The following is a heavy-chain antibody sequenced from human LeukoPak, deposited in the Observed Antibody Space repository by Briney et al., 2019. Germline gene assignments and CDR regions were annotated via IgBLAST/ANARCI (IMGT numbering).Heavy chain of an antibody. V-gene: IGHV3-30*04. CDR2: ISYDGSNK. CDR3: ARSEGVVLPFDY. Sequence: GGSLRLSCAASGFTFSSYAMHWVRQAPGKGLEWVAVISYDGSNKYYADSVKGRFTTSGDNSKNTLYLQMNSLRAEDTAVYYCARSEGVVLPFDYWGQGTLVTVSS. CDR1: GFTFSSYA. D-gene: IGHD3-3*01. J-gene: IGHJ4*02.